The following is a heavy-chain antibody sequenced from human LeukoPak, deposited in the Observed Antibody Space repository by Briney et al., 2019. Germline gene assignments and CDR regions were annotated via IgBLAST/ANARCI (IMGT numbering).Heavy chain of an antibody. V-gene: IGHV1-2*02. CDR3: ARDRKIFGRGDYYYMDV. D-gene: IGHD3-3*01. CDR1: GCTFTGYY. J-gene: IGHJ6*03. CDR2: INPNSGGT. Sequence: GASVKVSCKASGCTFTGYYMHWVRQAPGQGLEWMGWINPNSGGTNYAQKFQGRVTMTRDTSISTAYMELSRLRSDDTAVYYCARDRKIFGRGDYYYMDVWGKGTTVTVSS.